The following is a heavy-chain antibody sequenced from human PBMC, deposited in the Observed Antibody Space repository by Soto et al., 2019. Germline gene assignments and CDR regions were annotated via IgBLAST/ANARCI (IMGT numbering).Heavy chain of an antibody. V-gene: IGHV1-69*05. J-gene: IGHJ6*02. D-gene: IGHD6-19*01. CDR3: GRDVAVAVDYYYYYGMDV. CDR1: GYTFTSYA. Sequence: ASVKVSCKASGYTFTSYAIHWVRQAPGQRLEWMGWINAIFGTANYSQKFQGRVTITRDESTSTAYMELSSLRSEDTAVYYCGRDVAVAVDYYYYYGMDVWGQGTTVTVSS. CDR2: INAIFGTA.